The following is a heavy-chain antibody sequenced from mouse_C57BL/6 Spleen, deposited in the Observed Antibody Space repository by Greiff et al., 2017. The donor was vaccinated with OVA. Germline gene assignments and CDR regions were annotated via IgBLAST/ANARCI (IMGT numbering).Heavy chain of an antibody. CDR1: GYSITSGYD. Sequence: VQLKESGPGMVKPSQSLSLTCTVTGYSITSGYDWHWIRHFPGNKLEWMGYISYSGSTNYNPSLKSRISITHDTSKNHFFLKLNSVTTEDTATYYCARDLTGTRGYFDVWGTGTTVTVSS. J-gene: IGHJ1*03. CDR2: ISYSGST. D-gene: IGHD4-1*01. V-gene: IGHV3-1*01. CDR3: ARDLTGTRGYFDV.